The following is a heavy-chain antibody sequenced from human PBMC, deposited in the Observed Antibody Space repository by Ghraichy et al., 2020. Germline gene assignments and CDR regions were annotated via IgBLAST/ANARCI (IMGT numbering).Heavy chain of an antibody. D-gene: IGHD3-22*01. J-gene: IGHJ4*02. CDR1: GFTFSSYA. CDR3: AKEWGQGYYDSSGYRLGFDY. CDR2: ISGSGGST. Sequence: GGSLRLSCAASGFTFSSYAMSWVRQAPGKGLEWVSAISGSGGSTYYADSVKGRFTISRDNSKNTLYLQMNSLRAEDTAVYYCAKEWGQGYYDSSGYRLGFDYWGQGTLVTVSS. V-gene: IGHV3-23*01.